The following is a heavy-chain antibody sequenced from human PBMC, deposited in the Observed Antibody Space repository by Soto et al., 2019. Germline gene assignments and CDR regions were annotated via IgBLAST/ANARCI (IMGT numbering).Heavy chain of an antibody. D-gene: IGHD6-13*01. CDR3: ARYETAGTGLNWFDP. CDR1: GGSISSGGYY. J-gene: IGHJ5*02. V-gene: IGHV4-31*03. CDR2: IYYSGST. Sequence: QVQLQESGPGLVKPSQTLSLTCTVSGGSISSGGYYWSWIRQHPGKGLEWIGYIYYSGSTYYNPSLKSRVTISGDTSKNQFSMKLSSVTAADTAVYYCARYETAGTGLNWFDPWGQGTLVTVSS.